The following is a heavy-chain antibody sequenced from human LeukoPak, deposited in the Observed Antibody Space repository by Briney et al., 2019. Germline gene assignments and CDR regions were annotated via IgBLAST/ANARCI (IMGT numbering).Heavy chain of an antibody. CDR1: GGSISNTNYY. CDR2: IYYSGST. CDR3: ARTANYYYNYMDV. Sequence: SETLSLTCTVSGGSISNTNYYWGWIRQPPGKGLEWIGSIYYSGSTYYNPSLKSRVTISVDTSKNQFSLKLSSVTAADTAVYYCARTANYYYNYMDVWGKGTTVTVSS. J-gene: IGHJ6*03. V-gene: IGHV4-39*07.